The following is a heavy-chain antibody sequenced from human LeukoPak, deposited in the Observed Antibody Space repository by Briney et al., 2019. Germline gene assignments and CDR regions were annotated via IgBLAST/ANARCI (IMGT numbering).Heavy chain of an antibody. CDR2: INQDGSKK. CDR1: GFTFSSYW. V-gene: IGHV3-7*02. J-gene: IGHJ4*02. CDR3: ASVRADY. Sequence: GGSLRLSCAASGFTFSSYWMFWVRQTPGKGLEWVASINQDGSKKNYVDSVKGRFTISRDNAENSLFLQVSSLRVDDTAVYYCASVRADYWGQGTLVTVSS.